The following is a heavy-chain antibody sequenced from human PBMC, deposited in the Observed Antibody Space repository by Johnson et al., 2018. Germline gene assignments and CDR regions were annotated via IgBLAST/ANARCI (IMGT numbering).Heavy chain of an antibody. D-gene: IGHD7-27*01. CDR3: ARGTGDAFDI. Sequence: QVQLVQSGAEVKKPGSSVKVSCKASGGTFSSYTISWVRQAPGQGLEWMGRIIPILGIANYAQKIQGRVTITADKSTSKAYMELSSLRPEDKAVYYSARGTGDAFDIWGQGTMVTVSS. CDR1: GGTFSSYT. V-gene: IGHV1-69*02. J-gene: IGHJ3*02. CDR2: IIPILGIA.